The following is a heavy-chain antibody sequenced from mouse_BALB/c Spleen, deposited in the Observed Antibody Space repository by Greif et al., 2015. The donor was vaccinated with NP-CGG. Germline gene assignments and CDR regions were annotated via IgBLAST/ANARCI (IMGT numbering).Heavy chain of an antibody. D-gene: IGHD2-4*01. CDR2: ISSGGGNT. V-gene: IGHV5-9*03. CDR1: GFTFSSYT. CDR3: ARNFLIYYDYLYAIDY. Sequence: EVMLVESGGGLVKPGGSLKLSCAASGFTFSSYTMSWVRQTPEKRLEWVATISSGGGNTYYPDSVKGRFTISRDNAKNNLYLQMSSLRSEDTALYYCARNFLIYYDYLYAIDYWGQGTSVTVSS. J-gene: IGHJ4*01.